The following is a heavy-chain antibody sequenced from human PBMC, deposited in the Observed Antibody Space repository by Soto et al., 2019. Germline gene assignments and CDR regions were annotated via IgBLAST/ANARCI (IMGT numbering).Heavy chain of an antibody. V-gene: IGHV3-23*01. Sequence: PGGSLRLSCASSGLTFSSYAVNLVRQAPGKGLEWVSVISGSGGSTYYADSVKGRFTFSRDNSKNTLYLQMNSLRAEDTAVYYCAKTANGWFSAFDIWGQGTMVTVSS. J-gene: IGHJ3*02. CDR3: AKTANGWFSAFDI. CDR2: ISGSGGST. CDR1: GLTFSSYA. D-gene: IGHD6-19*01.